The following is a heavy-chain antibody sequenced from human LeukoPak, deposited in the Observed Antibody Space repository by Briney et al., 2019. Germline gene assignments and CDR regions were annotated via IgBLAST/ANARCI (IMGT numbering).Heavy chain of an antibody. CDR1: GYTFTGYY. D-gene: IGHD3-22*01. V-gene: IGHV1-2*02. J-gene: IGHJ4*02. CDR3: ARNYYYDSSGYYTPYYDY. CDR2: INPNSGGT. Sequence: ASVKVSCKASGYTFTGYYMHWVRQAPGQGLEWMGWINPNSGGTNYAQKFQGRVTMTRDTSISTAYMELSRLRSDDTAVYYCARNYYYDSSGYYTPYYDYWGQGTLVTVSS.